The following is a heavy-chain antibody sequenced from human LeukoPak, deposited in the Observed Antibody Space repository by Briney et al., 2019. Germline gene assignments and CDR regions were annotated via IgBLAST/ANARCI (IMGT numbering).Heavy chain of an antibody. D-gene: IGHD3-3*01. CDR1: GFTFSTYG. J-gene: IGHJ4*02. V-gene: IGHV3-30*18. Sequence: HPGGSLRLSCAASGFTFSTYGIHWVRQAPGKGLEWVAVISYDGSNKFYADSVKGRFTISRDNSKNTLYLQMNSLRPEDTAVYHCAKAGESSPEWFDYWGQGPLVTVSS. CDR3: AKAGESSPEWFDY. CDR2: ISYDGSNK.